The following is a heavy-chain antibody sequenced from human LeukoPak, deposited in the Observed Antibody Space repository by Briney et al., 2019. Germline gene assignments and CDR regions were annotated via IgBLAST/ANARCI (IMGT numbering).Heavy chain of an antibody. D-gene: IGHD4-17*01. J-gene: IGHJ4*02. V-gene: IGHV3-23*01. CDR1: GFTFSSYA. Sequence: GGSLRLSCAASGFTFSSYAMSWVRQAPGQGLEWVSAISGSGGSTYYADSVKGRFTISRDNSKNTLYLRMNSLRAEDTAVYYCAKDGDYGDHPLDYWGQGTLVTVSS. CDR2: ISGSGGST. CDR3: AKDGDYGDHPLDY.